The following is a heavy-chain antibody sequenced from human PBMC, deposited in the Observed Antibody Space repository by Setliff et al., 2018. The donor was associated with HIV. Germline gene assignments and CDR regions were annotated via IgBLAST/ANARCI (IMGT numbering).Heavy chain of an antibody. Sequence: SETLSLTCTVSGGSFNSYYWGWIRQSPGEGLEWIGYIFYTESTNYTPSIKSTNYNPSLTSRVTVSLDTSQNQLSLNLSSVTAADTAVYYCARSRPRSMDFYIDVWGKGTTVTVSS. CDR2: IFYTESTNYTPSIKST. CDR1: GGSFNSYY. D-gene: IGHD2-8*01. V-gene: IGHV4-59*01. J-gene: IGHJ6*03. CDR3: ARSRPRSMDFYIDV.